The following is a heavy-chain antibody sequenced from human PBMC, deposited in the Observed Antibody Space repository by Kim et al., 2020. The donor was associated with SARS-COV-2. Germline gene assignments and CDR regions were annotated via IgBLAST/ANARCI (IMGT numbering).Heavy chain of an antibody. CDR1: GYTFTSYD. CDR3: AREGYSYGYFRPNYYYYGMDV. J-gene: IGHJ6*02. D-gene: IGHD5-18*01. Sequence: ASVKVSCKASGYTFTSYDINWVRQATGQGLEWMGWMNPNSGNTGYAQKFQGRVTMTRNTSISTAYMELSSLRSEDTAVYYCAREGYSYGYFRPNYYYYGMDVWGQGTTVTVSS. CDR2: MNPNSGNT. V-gene: IGHV1-8*01.